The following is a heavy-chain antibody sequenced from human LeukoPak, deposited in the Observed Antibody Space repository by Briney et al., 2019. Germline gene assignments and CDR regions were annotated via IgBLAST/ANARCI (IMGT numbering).Heavy chain of an antibody. CDR1: GGSFSGYY. CDR2: INHSGST. J-gene: IGHJ4*02. CDR3: ARSPYGDYSYYFDY. V-gene: IGHV4-34*01. Sequence: SETLSLTCAVYGGSFSGYYWSWIRQPPGKGLEWIGEINHSGSTNYNPSLKSRVTISVDTSKNQFPLKLSSVTAADTAVYYCARSPYGDYSYYFDYWGQGTLVTVSS. D-gene: IGHD4-17*01.